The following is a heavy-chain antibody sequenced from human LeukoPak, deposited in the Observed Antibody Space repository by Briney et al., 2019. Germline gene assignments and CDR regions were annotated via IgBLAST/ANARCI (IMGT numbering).Heavy chain of an antibody. Sequence: GRSLRLSCAASGFTFSSYAMHWVRQAPGKGQEWVAVISYDGSNKYYADSVKGRFTISRDNSKNTLYLQMNSLRAEDTAVYYCAKALDFPDYYDSSGYYYPFDYWGQGTLVTVSS. CDR2: ISYDGSNK. CDR3: AKALDFPDYYDSSGYYYPFDY. J-gene: IGHJ4*02. V-gene: IGHV3-30*14. CDR1: GFTFSSYA. D-gene: IGHD3-22*01.